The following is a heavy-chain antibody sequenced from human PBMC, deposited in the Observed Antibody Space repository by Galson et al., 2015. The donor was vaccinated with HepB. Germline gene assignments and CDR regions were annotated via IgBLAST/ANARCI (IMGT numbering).Heavy chain of an antibody. Sequence: SLRLSCAASGFTFSSYSMNWVRQAPGKGLEWVAVIWYDGSNKYYADSVKGRFTISRDNSKNTLYLQMNSLRAEDTAVYYCARHGSGFYHGMDVWGQGTTVTVSS. D-gene: IGHD3-10*01. CDR2: IWYDGSNK. V-gene: IGHV3-33*08. CDR1: GFTFSSYS. CDR3: ARHGSGFYHGMDV. J-gene: IGHJ6*02.